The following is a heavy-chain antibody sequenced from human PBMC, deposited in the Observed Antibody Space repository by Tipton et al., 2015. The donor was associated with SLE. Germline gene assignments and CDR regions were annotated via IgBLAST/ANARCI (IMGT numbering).Heavy chain of an antibody. CDR2: TRNKANSYTT. J-gene: IGHJ4*02. CDR1: GFTFSDHY. D-gene: IGHD4/OR15-4a*01. CDR3: AKEGAYPSCFDY. Sequence: PRLSCAASGFTFSDHYMDWVRQAPGKGLEWVGRTRNKANSYTTEYAASVKGRFTISRDNSKSTLFLQMNSLRAEDTAVYYCAKEGAYPSCFDYWGQGTLVTVSS. V-gene: IGHV3-72*01.